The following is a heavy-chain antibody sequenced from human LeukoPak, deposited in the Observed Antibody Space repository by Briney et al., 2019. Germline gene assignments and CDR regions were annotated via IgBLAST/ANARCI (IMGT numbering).Heavy chain of an antibody. CDR1: GFTFSTHA. D-gene: IGHD3-3*01. CDR3: ARGAFDFRPREGDH. Sequence: PGGSLRLSCAASGFTFSTHAMHWVRQAPGKGLEWVAVISYDGTNKYFADSVKGRFTISRDNSNNTLSLQMNSLRTEDTAVYYCARGAFDFRPREGDHWGQGTLVIVSS. V-gene: IGHV3-30-3*01. CDR2: ISYDGTNK. J-gene: IGHJ4*02.